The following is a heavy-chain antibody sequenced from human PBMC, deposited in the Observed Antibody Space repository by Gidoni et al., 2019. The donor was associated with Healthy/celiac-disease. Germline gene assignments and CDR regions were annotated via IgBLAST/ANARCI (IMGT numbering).Heavy chain of an antibody. Sequence: QLQLQESGPGLVKPSETLSLTCTVSGGSISSSSYYWGWIRQPPGKGLEWIGSIYYSGSTYYNPSLKSRVTISVDTSKNQFSLKLSSVTAADTAVYYCARHFGRYGDPFDYWGQGTLVTVSS. J-gene: IGHJ4*02. D-gene: IGHD4-17*01. V-gene: IGHV4-39*01. CDR3: ARHFGRYGDPFDY. CDR1: GGSISSSSYY. CDR2: IYYSGST.